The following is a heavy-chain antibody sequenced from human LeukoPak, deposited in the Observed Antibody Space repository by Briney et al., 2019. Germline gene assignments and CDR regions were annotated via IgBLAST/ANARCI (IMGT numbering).Heavy chain of an antibody. CDR3: AKLIYDSSGYFWTLYYFDY. D-gene: IGHD3-22*01. Sequence: GGSPRLSCAASGFTFSSYAMSWVRQAPGKGLEWVSAISGSGRSTYYADSVKGRFTISRDNSKNTLYLQMNSLRAEDTAVYYCAKLIYDSSGYFWTLYYFDYWGQGTLVSVSS. CDR2: ISGSGRST. J-gene: IGHJ4*02. V-gene: IGHV3-23*01. CDR1: GFTFSSYA.